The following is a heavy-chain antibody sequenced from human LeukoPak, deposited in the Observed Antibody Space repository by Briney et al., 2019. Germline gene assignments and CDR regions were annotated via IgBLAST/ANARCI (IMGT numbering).Heavy chain of an antibody. J-gene: IGHJ4*02. CDR3: ARGNYDSSGYYPRFDY. Sequence: SETLSLTCTVSGGSISTYYWSWIRQSPMKGQEWIGYIYYSGSTNYNPSLKSRVTISVDTSKNQFSLKLNSVTAADTAVYFCARGNYDSSGYYPRFDYWGQGTLVTVSS. D-gene: IGHD3-22*01. V-gene: IGHV4-59*01. CDR1: GGSISTYY. CDR2: IYYSGST.